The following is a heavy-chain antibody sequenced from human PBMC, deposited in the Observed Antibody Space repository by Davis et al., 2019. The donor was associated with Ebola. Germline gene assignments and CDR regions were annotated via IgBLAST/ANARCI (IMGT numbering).Heavy chain of an antibody. CDR3: ARTAVTGIGFDS. V-gene: IGHV1-2*06. J-gene: IGHJ5*01. D-gene: IGHD6-19*01. CDR1: GYTFTSYY. CDR2: INPNSGGT. Sequence: AASVKVSCKASGYTFTSYYMHWVRQAPGQGLEWMGRINPNSGGTNYAKKFQGRVTMTRDTSISTANMELSRLRSDDTAVYYCARTAVTGIGFDSWGQGTLVTVSS.